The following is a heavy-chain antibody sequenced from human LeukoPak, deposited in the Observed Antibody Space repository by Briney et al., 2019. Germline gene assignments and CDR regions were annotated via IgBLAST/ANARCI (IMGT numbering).Heavy chain of an antibody. D-gene: IGHD1-14*01. Sequence: GGSLRLSCTASGFIFSGSWMAWIRQAPGKGLEWVAIIKKDGSEKYYVDSMKGRFTISRDNAKNSLFLQMNSLRAEDTAIYYCTTDTWYSTGHWGQGTLVTVSS. V-gene: IGHV3-7*03. CDR3: TTDTWYSTGH. CDR2: IKKDGSEK. J-gene: IGHJ4*02. CDR1: GFIFSGSW.